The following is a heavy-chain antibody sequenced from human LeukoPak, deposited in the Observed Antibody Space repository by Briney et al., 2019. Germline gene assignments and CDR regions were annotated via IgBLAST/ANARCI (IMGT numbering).Heavy chain of an antibody. CDR1: GGSISSYY. D-gene: IGHD6-13*01. V-gene: IGHV4-59*01. CDR3: ARDRYSSSWYQSWFDP. CDR2: IYYSGST. Sequence: SETLSLTCTVSGGSISSYYWSWIRQPPGKGLEWIGYIYYSGSTNYNPSLKSRVTISVDTSKNQFSLKLSSVTAADTAVYCCARDRYSSSWYQSWFDPWGQGTLVTVSS. J-gene: IGHJ5*02.